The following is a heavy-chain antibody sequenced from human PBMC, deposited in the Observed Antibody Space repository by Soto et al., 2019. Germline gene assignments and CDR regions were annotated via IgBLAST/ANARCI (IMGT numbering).Heavy chain of an antibody. CDR2: INSDGSST. Sequence: PGGSLRLSCAVSGSTFSNDWMHWVRQAPGKGLVWVSHINSDGSSTNYADSVEGRFTIARDNAKNTVYLQMNSLRAEDTAVYYCARDRSYSLDVWGQGTTVTVSS. J-gene: IGHJ6*02. CDR3: ARDRSYSLDV. V-gene: IGHV3-74*01. CDR1: GSTFSNDW.